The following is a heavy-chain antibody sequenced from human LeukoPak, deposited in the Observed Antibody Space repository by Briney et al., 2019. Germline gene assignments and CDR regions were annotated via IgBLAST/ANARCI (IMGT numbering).Heavy chain of an antibody. CDR1: GYTFTGYY. CDR2: INPNSGGT. D-gene: IGHD1-26*01. V-gene: IGHV1-2*02. J-gene: IGHJ6*03. Sequence: ASVKVSCKASGYTFTGYYMHWVRQAPGQGLEWMGWINPNSGGTNYAQKFQGRVTMTRDTSISTAYMELSRLRSDDTAVYYCARVEWEPYRGDYYYYYMDVWGKGTTVTISS. CDR3: ARVEWEPYRGDYYYYYMDV.